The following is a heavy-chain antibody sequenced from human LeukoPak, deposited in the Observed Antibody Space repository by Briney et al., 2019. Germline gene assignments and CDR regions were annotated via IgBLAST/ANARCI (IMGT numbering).Heavy chain of an antibody. V-gene: IGHV4-4*07. D-gene: IGHD2/OR15-2a*01. J-gene: IGHJ3*02. CDR3: ARVLTHYFDTSGHSNDAFDI. Sequence: SETLSLTCTVLGSPLRGAYWSWIRQPPGKGLEWIGRVNLNGDTDYNPSLQGRATTPVHTSYNQSPLEHTSVTAADTAVYYCARVLTHYFDTSGHSNDAFDIWGPGTLATVSS. CDR1: GSPLRGAY. CDR2: VNLNGDT.